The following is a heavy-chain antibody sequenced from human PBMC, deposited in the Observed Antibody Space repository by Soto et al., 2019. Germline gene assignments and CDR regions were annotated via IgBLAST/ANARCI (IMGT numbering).Heavy chain of an antibody. CDR3: ASEGETRVRATNRSYWYFDL. Sequence: QVQLVQSGAEVKKPGASVKVSCKASGYTFTGYYMHWVRQAPGQGLEWMGWINPNSGGTNYAQKFQGWVTMTRDTSISTAYMERSRLRSDDTAVYYCASEGETRVRATNRSYWYFDLWGRGTLLTVSS. CDR1: GYTFTGYY. D-gene: IGHD1-26*01. CDR2: INPNSGGT. V-gene: IGHV1-2*04. J-gene: IGHJ2*01.